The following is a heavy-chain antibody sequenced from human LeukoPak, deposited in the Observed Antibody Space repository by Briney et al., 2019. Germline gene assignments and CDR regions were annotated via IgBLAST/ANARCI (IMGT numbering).Heavy chain of an antibody. D-gene: IGHD2-15*01. V-gene: IGHV1-18*01. CDR2: ISAYNGNT. CDR1: GYTFTSYG. Sequence: RASVKVSCKASGYTFTSYGISWVRQAPGQGLEWMGWISAYNGNTNYAQKPEGRVNMPTDKSTSTAYIELRSLRSDVTAVYYCAMDVARGPDIVAVVAAKPFDYWGQGTLVTVSS. J-gene: IGHJ4*02. CDR3: AMDVARGPDIVAVVAAKPFDY.